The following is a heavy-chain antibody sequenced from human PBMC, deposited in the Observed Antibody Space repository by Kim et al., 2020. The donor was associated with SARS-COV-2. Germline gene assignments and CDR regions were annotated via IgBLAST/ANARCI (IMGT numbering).Heavy chain of an antibody. Sequence: ASVKVSCKTSGHFFTRDSIHWVRQAPGQGLEWMGGIDCGNGNTIYSQKFQGRVTFTTDTSASTAYMELSFLRSEDSAVYYCLGGFYFDYCGRGTLVAVFS. CDR3: LGGFYFDY. CDR2: IDCGNGNT. J-gene: IGHJ4*02. D-gene: IGHD3-16*01. V-gene: IGHV1-3*01. CDR1: GHFFTRDS.